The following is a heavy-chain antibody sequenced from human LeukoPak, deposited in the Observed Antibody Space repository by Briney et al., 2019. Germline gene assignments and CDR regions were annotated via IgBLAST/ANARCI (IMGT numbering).Heavy chain of an antibody. CDR2: ISSSSSYI. Sequence: GGSLRLSCAASGFTFSSYSMNWVRQAPGKGLEWVSSISSSSSYIYYADSVKGRFTISRDNAKNSLYLQMNSLRAKDTAVYYCARQTRGFGDDYFDYWGQGTLVTVSS. CDR3: ARQTRGFGDDYFDY. D-gene: IGHD3-10*01. J-gene: IGHJ4*02. CDR1: GFTFSSYS. V-gene: IGHV3-21*01.